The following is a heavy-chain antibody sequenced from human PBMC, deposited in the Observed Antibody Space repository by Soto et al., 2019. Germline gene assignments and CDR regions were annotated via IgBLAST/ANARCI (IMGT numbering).Heavy chain of an antibody. CDR3: AKRITTSGYGDYYYYGMDA. CDR1: GFTFKTYG. Sequence: PGGSLRLSCAASGFTFKTYGMHWVRQAPGKGLEWFAVISHEGGTKHYADSVEGRFTIFRDDSKNTVSLQMTSLRPEDTAVYYCAKRITTSGYGDYYYYGMDAWAQGTTVTVSS. CDR2: ISHEGGTK. V-gene: IGHV3-30*18. J-gene: IGHJ6*01. D-gene: IGHD3-3*01.